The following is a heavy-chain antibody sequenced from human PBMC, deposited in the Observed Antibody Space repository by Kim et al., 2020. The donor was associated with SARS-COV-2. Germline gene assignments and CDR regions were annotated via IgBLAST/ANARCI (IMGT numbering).Heavy chain of an antibody. CDR3: AREWSAFDF. CDR2: I. Sequence: ICSAESVKGRLTISRDNAKNSLYLQMNSLRVDDTAVYYCAREWSAFDFWGQGIMLTVSS. D-gene: IGHD3-3*01. J-gene: IGHJ3*01. V-gene: IGHV3-11*01.